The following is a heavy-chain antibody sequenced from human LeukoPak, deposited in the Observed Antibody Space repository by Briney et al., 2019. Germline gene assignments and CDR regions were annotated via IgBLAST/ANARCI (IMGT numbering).Heavy chain of an antibody. J-gene: IGHJ4*02. D-gene: IGHD1-14*01. CDR2: IYPSGST. CDR1: GGSISSGGYY. CDR3: ARVAGKTIDY. V-gene: IGHV4-39*07. Sequence: SGTLSLTCTVSGGSISSGGYYWGWIRQPPGKGLEWVGSIYPSGSTYYNPSLKSRVTISVDTSKNQFSLKLSSVTAADTAVYYCARVAGKTIDYWGQGTLVTVSS.